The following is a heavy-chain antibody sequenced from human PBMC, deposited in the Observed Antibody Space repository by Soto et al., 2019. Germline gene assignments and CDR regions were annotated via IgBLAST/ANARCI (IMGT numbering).Heavy chain of an antibody. V-gene: IGHV3-23*01. D-gene: IGHD3-22*01. CDR3: AREKYYYDKSGYYSSYLDS. CDR1: GFTFSNYA. CDR2: ISGRGSST. J-gene: IGHJ4*02. Sequence: EGQVLESGGGLVQPGGSLRLSCGASGFTFSNYAMNWVRQAPGKGLEWVSGISGRGSSTYYADSVKGRFTISRDNSQNTIYLQMNSLRAEDTAVYYCAREKYYYDKSGYYSSYLDSWGQGTPVTVYS.